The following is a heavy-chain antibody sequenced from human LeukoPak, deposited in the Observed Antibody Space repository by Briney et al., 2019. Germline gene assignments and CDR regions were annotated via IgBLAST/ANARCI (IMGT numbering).Heavy chain of an antibody. D-gene: IGHD1-26*01. Sequence: SETLSLTCAVPGGSITTTNWWSWVRPPPGKGLEWIGEVHLSGATNYNPSLESRVSMSIDKSKNHLSLEVTSVTAADTAIYYCTRESGAFSPFGFWGQGTLLTVSS. CDR3: TRESGAFSPFGF. CDR1: GGSITTTNW. J-gene: IGHJ4*02. CDR2: VHLSGAT. V-gene: IGHV4-4*02.